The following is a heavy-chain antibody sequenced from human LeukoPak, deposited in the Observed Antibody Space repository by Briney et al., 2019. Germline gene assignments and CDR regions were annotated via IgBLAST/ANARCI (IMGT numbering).Heavy chain of an antibody. Sequence: GGSLGLSCAASGFTFRNFWMTWVRQAPGRGLEWVANIHPEGNEKYHVESVKGRFTISRDNAKNSLFLQMNGLRVEDTAVYYCARGDDFSGDHWGQGTLATVSS. CDR3: ARGDDFSGDH. CDR1: GFTFRNFW. D-gene: IGHD1-1*01. CDR2: IHPEGNEK. J-gene: IGHJ4*02. V-gene: IGHV3-7*04.